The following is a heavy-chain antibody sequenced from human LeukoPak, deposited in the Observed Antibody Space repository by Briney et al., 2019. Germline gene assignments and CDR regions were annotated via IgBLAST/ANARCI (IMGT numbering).Heavy chain of an antibody. J-gene: IGHJ4*02. CDR3: ARGPPLRYFDWLGTFDY. CDR2: INWIGGST. D-gene: IGHD3-9*01. V-gene: IGHV3-20*04. Sequence: GGSLRLSCAASGFKFDDYGMSWVRQVPGKGLEWVSGINWIGGSTGYADSVKGRFTISRDNSKNTLYLQMNSLRAEDTAVYYCARGPPLRYFDWLGTFDYWGQGTLVTVSS. CDR1: GFKFDDYG.